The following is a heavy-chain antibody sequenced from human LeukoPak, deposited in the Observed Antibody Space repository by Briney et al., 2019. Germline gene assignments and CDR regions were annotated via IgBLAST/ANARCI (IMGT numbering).Heavy chain of an antibody. V-gene: IGHV1-69*01. CDR3: AREGARGGAEYVGGFDY. J-gene: IGHJ4*02. D-gene: IGHD3-16*01. CDR2: IIPIFGSG. CDR1: GGTFSTYA. Sequence: SVKVSCKASGGTFSTYAISWVRQAPGQGLEWMGGIIPIFGSGNYAQKFQGRVTITADGSTRTAYMELTSLRSEDTAVYYCAREGARGGAEYVGGFDYWGQGTLVTVSS.